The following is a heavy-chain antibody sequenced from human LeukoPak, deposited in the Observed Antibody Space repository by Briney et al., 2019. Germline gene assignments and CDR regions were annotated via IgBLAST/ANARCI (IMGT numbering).Heavy chain of an antibody. V-gene: IGHV3-7*01. CDR1: GFTFSSYW. D-gene: IGHD3-22*01. Sequence: PGGSLRLSCAASGFTFSSYWMSWVRQAPGKGLEWVANIKQDGSVKYYVDSVKGRFTISRDNAKNSLYLQMNSLRAEDTAVYYCARDSSGYLFDYWGQGTLVTVSS. CDR2: IKQDGSVK. J-gene: IGHJ4*02. CDR3: ARDSSGYLFDY.